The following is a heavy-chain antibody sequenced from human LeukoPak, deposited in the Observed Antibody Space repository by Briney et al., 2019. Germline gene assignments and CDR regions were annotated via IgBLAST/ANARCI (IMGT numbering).Heavy chain of an antibody. CDR1: GYSIGSGYY. J-gene: IGHJ4*02. Sequence: SETQSLTCTVSGYSIGSGYYWGWIRQPPGKGLEWIGSIYHSGSTYYNPSLKSRVTISVDMSKNQFSLKLSSVTATDTAVYFCARRALHFDYWGQGTLVTVSS. V-gene: IGHV4-38-2*02. CDR2: IYHSGST. CDR3: ARRALHFDY.